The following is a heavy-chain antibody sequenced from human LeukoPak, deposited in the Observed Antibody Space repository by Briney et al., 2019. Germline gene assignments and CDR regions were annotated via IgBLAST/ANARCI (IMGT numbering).Heavy chain of an antibody. D-gene: IGHD3-22*01. V-gene: IGHV3-66*01. Sequence: PGGSLRLSCAASGFTVSSNYMSWVRQAPGKGLEWVSVIYSGGSTYYADSVKGRFTISRDNSKNTLYLQMNSLRAEDTAVYYCAKERYYYDSSGYYFGAFDIWGQGTMVTVSS. J-gene: IGHJ3*02. CDR3: AKERYYYDSSGYYFGAFDI. CDR1: GFTVSSNY. CDR2: IYSGGST.